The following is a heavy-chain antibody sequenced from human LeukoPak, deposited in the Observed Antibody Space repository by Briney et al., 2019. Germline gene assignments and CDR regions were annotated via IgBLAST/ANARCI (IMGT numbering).Heavy chain of an antibody. CDR2: IIPIFGTA. CDR1: GGTFISYA. D-gene: IGHD1-26*01. Sequence: SVKVSCKASGGTFISYAISWVRQAPGQGLEWMGGIIPIFGTANYAQKFQGRVTITADESTSTAYMELSSLRSEDTAVYYCAREDGGSYLDWYFDYWGQGTLVTVSS. V-gene: IGHV1-69*13. CDR3: AREDGGSYLDWYFDY. J-gene: IGHJ4*02.